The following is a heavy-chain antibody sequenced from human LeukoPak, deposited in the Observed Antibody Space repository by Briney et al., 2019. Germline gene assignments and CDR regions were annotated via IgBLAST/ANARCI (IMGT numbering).Heavy chain of an antibody. CDR2: ISSSGSTI. CDR1: GFTFSSYE. Sequence: GGSLRLSCAASGFTFSSYEMNWVRQAPGKGLEWVSYISSSGSTIYYADSVKGRFTISRDNAKNSLYLQMNSLRAEDTAVYYCARVGEYSGYAAGWGQGTLVTVSS. V-gene: IGHV3-48*03. D-gene: IGHD5-12*01. CDR3: ARVGEYSGYAAG. J-gene: IGHJ4*02.